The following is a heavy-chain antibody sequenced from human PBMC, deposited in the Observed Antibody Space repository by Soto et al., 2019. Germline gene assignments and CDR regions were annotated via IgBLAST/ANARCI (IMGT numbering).Heavy chain of an antibody. CDR1: GGSISSYY. V-gene: IGHV4-59*01. CDR2: IYYSGST. Sequence: SEPLSLTCTVSGGSISSYYWSWIRQPPGKGLEWIGYIYYSGSTNYNPSLKSRVTISVDTSKNQFSLKLSSVTAADTAVYYCAREKKYSSSYGGARFDPWGQGTLVTVYS. J-gene: IGHJ5*02. D-gene: IGHD6-13*01. CDR3: AREKKYSSSYGGARFDP.